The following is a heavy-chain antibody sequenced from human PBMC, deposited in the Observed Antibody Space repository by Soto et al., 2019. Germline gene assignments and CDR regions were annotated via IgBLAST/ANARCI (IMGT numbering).Heavy chain of an antibody. CDR3: ARVVAAADTYYFDY. J-gene: IGHJ4*02. CDR1: GFTFSDYY. V-gene: IGHV3-11*06. CDR2: ISSSSSYT. Sequence: GGSLRLSCAASGFTFSDYYMSWIRQAPGKGLEWVSYISSSSSYTNYADSVKGRFTISRDNAKNSLYLQMNSLRAEDTAVYYCARVVAAADTYYFDYWGQGTLVTVSS. D-gene: IGHD6-13*01.